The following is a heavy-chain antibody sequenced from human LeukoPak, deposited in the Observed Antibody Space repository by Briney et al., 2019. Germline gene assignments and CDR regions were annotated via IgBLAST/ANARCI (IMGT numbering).Heavy chain of an antibody. CDR2: ISAYNGNT. J-gene: IGHJ3*02. Sequence: VKVSCKASGYTFTSYGISWVRQAPGQGLEWMGWISAYNGNTNYAQKLQGRVTMTTDTSTSTAYMELRSLRSDDAAVYYCARVAQRDYYDSSERGAFDIWGQGTMVTVSS. D-gene: IGHD3-22*01. CDR3: ARVAQRDYYDSSERGAFDI. V-gene: IGHV1-18*01. CDR1: GYTFTSYG.